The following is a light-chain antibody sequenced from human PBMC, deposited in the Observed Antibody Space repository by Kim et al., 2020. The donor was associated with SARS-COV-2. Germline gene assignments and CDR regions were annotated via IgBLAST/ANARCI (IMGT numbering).Light chain of an antibody. V-gene: IGKV1-33*01. Sequence: DIQMTQSPSSLSASVGDRVTITCQASQDIRNYLNWYQQKPGKAPKLLIYDTGNLERGVPSRFSGSGSGTDYTLTISSLQPEDIATYYYQQYDNLPRTFGQGTKLEI. CDR2: DTG. CDR3: QQYDNLPRT. CDR1: QDIRNY. J-gene: IGKJ2*01.